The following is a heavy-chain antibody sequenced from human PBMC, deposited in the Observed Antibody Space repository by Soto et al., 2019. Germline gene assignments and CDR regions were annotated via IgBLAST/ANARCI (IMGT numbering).Heavy chain of an antibody. J-gene: IGHJ4*02. CDR3: ASKAACGGDCYALDS. CDR2: IIPLFGTA. CDR1: GGIFSSNT. V-gene: IGHV1-69*06. D-gene: IGHD2-21*02. Sequence: QGYLVQSGAEVKKPGSSVKISCKASGGIFSSNTINWVRQAAGQGLEWMGGIIPLFGTANYAEKFQGRVTITADKSTKTEYMELTSLRSEDTAVYYCASKAACGGDCYALDSWGQGTRVTVSS.